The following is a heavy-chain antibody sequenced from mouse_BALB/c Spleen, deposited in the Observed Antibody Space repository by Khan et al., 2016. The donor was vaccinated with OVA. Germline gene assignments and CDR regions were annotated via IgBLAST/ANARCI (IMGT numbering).Heavy chain of an antibody. Sequence: EVQLQESGAELVRPGALVKLSCKASGFTITDYYIHWVKQRPEQGLEWIGWIDPDNGNTIYDPKFLGKASITADTSSNTAYLQLSSLTSADTAAYCCARDGYSPSFACWGQGTLVTVSA. D-gene: IGHD2-3*01. CDR1: GFTITDYY. CDR3: ARDGYSPSFAC. V-gene: IGHV14-1*02. J-gene: IGHJ3*01. CDR2: IDPDNGNT.